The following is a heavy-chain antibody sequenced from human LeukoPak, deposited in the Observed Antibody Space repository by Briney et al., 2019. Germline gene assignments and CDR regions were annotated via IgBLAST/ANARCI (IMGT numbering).Heavy chain of an antibody. D-gene: IGHD2-2*02. J-gene: IGHJ4*02. CDR1: GGTFSSYA. Sequence: SVTVCCKASGGTFSSYAISWVRQAPGQGLEWVGGIIPILDITNYAQKFQGRVTITADKSTSTAYMELSSLRSEDTAVYYCARGVPEYCSSTSCYTFPGYWGQGTLVTVSS. CDR3: ARGVPEYCSSTSCYTFPGY. V-gene: IGHV1-69*10. CDR2: IIPILDIT.